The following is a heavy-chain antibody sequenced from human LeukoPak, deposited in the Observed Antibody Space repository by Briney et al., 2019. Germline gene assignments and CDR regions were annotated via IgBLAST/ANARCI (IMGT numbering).Heavy chain of an antibody. V-gene: IGHV1-69*05. Sequence: SVTVSCKASGYTFTGYYMHWVRQAPGQGLAWMGGIIPIFGTANYAQKFQGRVTITTDESTSTAYMELSSLRSEDTAVYYCASNEPAARYYYYYYMDVWGKGTTVTVSS. J-gene: IGHJ6*03. CDR2: IIPIFGTA. CDR1: GYTFTGYY. CDR3: ASNEPAARYYYYYYMDV. D-gene: IGHD2-2*01.